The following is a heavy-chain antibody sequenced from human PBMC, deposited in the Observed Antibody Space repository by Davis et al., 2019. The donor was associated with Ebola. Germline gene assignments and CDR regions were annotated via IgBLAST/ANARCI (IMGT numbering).Heavy chain of an antibody. Sequence: GGSLRLSCAASGLSFSNYWMSWVRQAPGKGLEWVANIKQDGSEKYYVDSVKGRFTISRDNAKNSLYLQMNSLRAEDTAVYYCAREGRYCSGGSCYLPMIWGQGTLVTVSS. CDR2: IKQDGSEK. CDR3: AREGRYCSGGSCYLPMI. V-gene: IGHV3-7*03. D-gene: IGHD2-15*01. J-gene: IGHJ4*02. CDR1: GLSFSNYW.